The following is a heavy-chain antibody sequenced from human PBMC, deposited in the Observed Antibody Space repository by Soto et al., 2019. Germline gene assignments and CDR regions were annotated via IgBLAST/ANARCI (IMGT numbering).Heavy chain of an antibody. Sequence: EVQLLESGGGLVQPGGSLRLSCAASGFTFSSSAMSWVRQAPGKGLEWVSLISVPGGSANYADSVRGRFTISIDNSKNTVYLQMNSLSAEDTAVYYCGGHWYNYWGQGTLVTVSS. CDR3: GGHWYNY. J-gene: IGHJ4*02. D-gene: IGHD1-20*01. V-gene: IGHV3-23*01. CDR1: GFTFSSSA. CDR2: ISVPGGSA.